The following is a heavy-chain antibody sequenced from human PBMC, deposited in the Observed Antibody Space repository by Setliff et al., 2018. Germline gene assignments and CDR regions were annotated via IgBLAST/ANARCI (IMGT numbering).Heavy chain of an antibody. CDR2: ISWNSGSI. D-gene: IGHD3-22*01. V-gene: IGHV3-9*01. CDR1: GFTFDDYA. CDR3: AKAAGYYDSSGYQYFQH. Sequence: LRLSCAASGFTFDDYAMHWVRQAPGKGLEWVSGISWNSGSIGYADSVKGRFTISRDNAKNSLYLQMNSLRAEDTALYYCAKAAGYYDSSGYQYFQHWGQGTLVTVSS. J-gene: IGHJ1*01.